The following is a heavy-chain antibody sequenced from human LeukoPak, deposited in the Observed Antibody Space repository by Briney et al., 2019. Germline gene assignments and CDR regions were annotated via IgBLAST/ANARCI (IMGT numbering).Heavy chain of an antibody. D-gene: IGHD3-16*02. CDR1: GFTFDDYA. J-gene: IGHJ4*02. CDR3: AKDHRSYVWGSYRYTALFDY. V-gene: IGHV3-43*02. CDR2: ISGDGGST. Sequence: SGGSLRLSCAASGFTFDDYAMHGVRQAPGKGLEWVSLISGDGGSTYYADSVKGRFTISRDNSKNSLYLQMNSLRTEDTALYYCAKDHRSYVWGSYRYTALFDYWGQGTLVTVSS.